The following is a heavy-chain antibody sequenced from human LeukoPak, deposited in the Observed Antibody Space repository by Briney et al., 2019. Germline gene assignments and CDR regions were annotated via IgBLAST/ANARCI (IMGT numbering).Heavy chain of an antibody. CDR3: ARSFDYYDSSGYYHDFDY. V-gene: IGHV1-18*01. Sequence: ASVKVSCKASGNTFSSSALNWVRQAPGQGLEWVGWISAYNGNTNYAQKLQGRVTMTTDTSTSTAYMELRSLRSDDTAVYYCARSFDYYDSSGYYHDFDYWGQGTLVTVSS. D-gene: IGHD3-22*01. J-gene: IGHJ4*02. CDR1: GNTFSSSA. CDR2: ISAYNGNT.